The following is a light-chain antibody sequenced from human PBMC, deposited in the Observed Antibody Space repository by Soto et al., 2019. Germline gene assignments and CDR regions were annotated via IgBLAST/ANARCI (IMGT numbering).Light chain of an antibody. CDR3: LQYNSYPRA. CDR1: QGIGND. CDR2: GAS. Sequence: DIQMTQSPSSLSASVGDTVTITCRASQGIGNDLGWYQQKPGKAPKRLIYGASSLQSGVPSRFSGSGSGTEFSLEFNLTIFNLQPEDFATYYCLQYNSYPRAFGQGTKLEIK. V-gene: IGKV1-17*02. J-gene: IGKJ2*01.